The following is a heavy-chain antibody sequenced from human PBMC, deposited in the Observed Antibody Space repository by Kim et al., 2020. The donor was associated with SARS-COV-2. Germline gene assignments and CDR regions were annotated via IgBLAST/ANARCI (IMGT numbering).Heavy chain of an antibody. J-gene: IGHJ6*02. Sequence: SETLSLTCTVSGGSISSSGYYWGWIRQPPGKGLEWIGSLYDSRSSYYNPSLKSRVTISVDTTNNLFSLKLSSVTAADTAVYYCTRLAATYYYDSSGYYSKSSYYYYGMDVWGQGTTVTVSS. D-gene: IGHD3-22*01. CDR2: LYDSRSS. CDR3: TRLAATYYYDSSGYYSKSSYYYYGMDV. CDR1: GGSISSSGYY. V-gene: IGHV4-39*01.